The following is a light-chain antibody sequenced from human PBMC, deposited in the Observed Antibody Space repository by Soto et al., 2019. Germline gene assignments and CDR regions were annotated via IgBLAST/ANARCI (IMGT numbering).Light chain of an antibody. J-gene: IGKJ1*01. CDR2: GSS. CDR1: QSVSSNH. Sequence: EIVLTQSPGTLSLSPGERATLSCRASQSVSSNHLAWYQQKPGQAPRLLIYGSSSRATGIPHRFSGSGSGTHFTLTINRLESEDFAVYYCQQYDSSVLTFGQGTKVEIK. CDR3: QQYDSSVLT. V-gene: IGKV3-20*01.